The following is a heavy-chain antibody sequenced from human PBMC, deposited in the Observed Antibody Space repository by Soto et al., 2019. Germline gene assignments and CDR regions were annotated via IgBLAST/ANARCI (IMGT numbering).Heavy chain of an antibody. CDR3: ARDRDDNGSWNYYNRIDF. Sequence: QVQLVQSGAEVKKPGSSVKVSCKASGGIFSTYAISWLRQAPGQGLEWMGGIIPIFGTPNYAQRFQGRVTITADESTTTAYMELSRLRTEDTAVYYCARDRDDNGSWNYYNRIDFWGQGTLVTVSS. CDR2: IIPIFGTP. J-gene: IGHJ4*02. CDR1: GGIFSTYA. V-gene: IGHV1-69*01. D-gene: IGHD3-10*01.